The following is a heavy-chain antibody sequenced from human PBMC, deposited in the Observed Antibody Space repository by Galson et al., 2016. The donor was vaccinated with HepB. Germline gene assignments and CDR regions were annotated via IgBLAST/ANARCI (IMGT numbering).Heavy chain of an antibody. J-gene: IGHJ3*02. CDR2: LYYRGST. D-gene: IGHD4-17*01. CDR3: VGDYSSLDAFDI. V-gene: IGHV4-59*01. CDR1: GGGISDYD. Sequence: SETLSLTCTVAGGGISDYDWIWIRQTPGKGLEWIGSLYYRGSTNYNPSLKSRITISADPSKNQFSLKVNSVTAADTALYYCVGDYSSLDAFDIWGQGTMVTVSS.